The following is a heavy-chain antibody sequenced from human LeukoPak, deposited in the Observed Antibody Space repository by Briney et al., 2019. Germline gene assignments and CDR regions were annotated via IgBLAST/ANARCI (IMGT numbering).Heavy chain of an antibody. J-gene: IGHJ3*02. CDR2: IYYSGST. CDR3: ARDPLGAQMGVAFDI. V-gene: IGHV4-30-4*08. Sequence: SQTLSLTCTVSGGSISSGDYYWSWIRQPPGKGLEWIGYIYYSGSTYYNPSLKSRVTISVDTSKNLFSLKLSSVTAADTAVYYCARDPLGAQMGVAFDIWGQGTMVTVSS. CDR1: GGSISSGDYY. D-gene: IGHD3-16*01.